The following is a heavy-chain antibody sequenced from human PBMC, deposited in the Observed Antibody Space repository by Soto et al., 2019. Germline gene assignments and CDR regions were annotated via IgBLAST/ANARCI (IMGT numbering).Heavy chain of an antibody. J-gene: IGHJ5*02. CDR1: GYTFTSYD. Sequence: ASVKVSCKASGYTFTSYDINWVRQATGQGLEWMGWMNPNSGNTGYAQKFQGRATMTRNTSISTAYMELSSLRSEDTAVYYCASSPPYCSSTSCYSDPPNWFDPWGQGTLVTVSS. CDR2: MNPNSGNT. CDR3: ASSPPYCSSTSCYSDPPNWFDP. D-gene: IGHD2-2*01. V-gene: IGHV1-8*01.